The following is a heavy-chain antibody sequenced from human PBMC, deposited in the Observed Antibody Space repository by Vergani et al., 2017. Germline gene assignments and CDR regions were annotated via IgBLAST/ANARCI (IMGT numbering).Heavy chain of an antibody. J-gene: IGHJ4*02. D-gene: IGHD1-1*01. CDR2: ISSSSSYI. CDR1: GFTFSSYG. V-gene: IGHV3-21*01. CDR3: ASGNNWIVDY. Sequence: VQLVESGGGVVQPGRSLRLSCAASGFTFSSYGMNWVRQAPGKGLEWVSSISSSSSYIYYADSVKGRFTISRDNAKNSLYLQMNSLRAEDTAVYYCASGNNWIVDYWGQGTLVTVSS.